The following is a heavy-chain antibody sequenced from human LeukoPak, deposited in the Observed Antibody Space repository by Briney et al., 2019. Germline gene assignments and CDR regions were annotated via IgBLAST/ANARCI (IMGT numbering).Heavy chain of an antibody. CDR1: GYAFTSYY. D-gene: IGHD2-2*01. Sequence: ASVKVSCKASGYAFTSYYMHWVRQAPGQGLEWMGIINPGGGSTSYAQKFQGRVTMTRDMSTSTVYMELSSLRSEDTAVYYCARDTTRYYCSSTSCSYGRFDPWGQGTLVTVSS. CDR2: INPGGGST. CDR3: ARDTTRYYCSSTSCSYGRFDP. V-gene: IGHV1-46*01. J-gene: IGHJ5*02.